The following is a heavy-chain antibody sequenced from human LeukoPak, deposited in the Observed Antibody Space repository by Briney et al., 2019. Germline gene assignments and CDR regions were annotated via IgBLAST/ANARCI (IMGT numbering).Heavy chain of an antibody. J-gene: IGHJ4*02. Sequence: ASVKVSCKASGYTFTGYYMHWVRQAPGQGLEWMGWINPNSGGTNYAQKFQGRVTMTRDTSISTAYMELSRLRSDDTAVYYCARDFPPGDIVVVPAATRDYWGQGTLATVSS. V-gene: IGHV1-2*02. CDR2: INPNSGGT. CDR1: GYTFTGYY. CDR3: ARDFPPGDIVVVPAATRDY. D-gene: IGHD2-2*01.